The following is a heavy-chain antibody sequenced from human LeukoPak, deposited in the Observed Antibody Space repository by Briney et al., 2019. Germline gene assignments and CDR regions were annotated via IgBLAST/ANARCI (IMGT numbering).Heavy chain of an antibody. V-gene: IGHV3-30*18. CDR2: ISYDGSNE. Sequence: GGSLRLPCAASGFTFSTYGMHWVRQAPGKGLEWVAVISYDGSNEYYADSVKGRFTISRDNSKNTLYLQMSGLRAEDTAVYYCAKEFNRGLPDYWGQGTLVTVPS. D-gene: IGHD2-21*01. J-gene: IGHJ4*02. CDR3: AKEFNRGLPDY. CDR1: GFTFSTYG.